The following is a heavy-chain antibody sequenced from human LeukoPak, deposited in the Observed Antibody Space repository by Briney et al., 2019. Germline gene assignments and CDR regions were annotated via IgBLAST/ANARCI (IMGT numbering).Heavy chain of an antibody. CDR1: GYTFTSYC. J-gene: IGHJ6*03. D-gene: IGHD3-16*01. Sequence: ASVKVSXKASGYTFTSYCMHWVRQAPGQGLEWMGIINPSGGSTTYAQKFQGRVTMTRDTSTTTVYMELSSLRSEDTAVYYRARDTQGGYYYMDVWGTGTTVTVSS. CDR2: INPSGGST. V-gene: IGHV1-46*01. CDR3: ARDTQGGYYYMDV.